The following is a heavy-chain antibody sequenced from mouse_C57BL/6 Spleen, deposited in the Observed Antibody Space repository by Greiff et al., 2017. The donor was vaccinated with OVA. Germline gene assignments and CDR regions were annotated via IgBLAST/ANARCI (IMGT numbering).Heavy chain of an antibody. J-gene: IGHJ4*01. CDR2: INPSNGGT. CDR1: GYTFTSYW. D-gene: IGHD1-1*01. V-gene: IGHV1-53*01. Sequence: QVQLQQPGTELVKPGASVKLSCKASGYTFTSYWMHWVKQRPGQGLEWIGNINPSNGGTNYNEKFKSKATLTVDKSSSTAYMQLSSLTSEDSAVYYCARELLYYYGSSYVHAMDYWGQGTSVTVSS. CDR3: ARELLYYYGSSYVHAMDY.